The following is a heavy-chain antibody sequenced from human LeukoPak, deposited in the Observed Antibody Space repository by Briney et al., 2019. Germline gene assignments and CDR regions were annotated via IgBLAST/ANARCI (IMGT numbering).Heavy chain of an antibody. D-gene: IGHD1-26*01. J-gene: IGHJ4*02. CDR1: GYSFASYW. CDR3: ARPLSTGSYSWRSAFDY. V-gene: IGHV5-51*01. CDR2: IYPGDSDT. Sequence: GESLKISFRCSGYSFASYWIAWVRQMPGKGLEWMGIIYPGDSDTRYSPSFQGQVTISADKSISTAYLQWSSLKASDTAMYYSARPLSTGSYSWRSAFDYWGQGTLVTVSS.